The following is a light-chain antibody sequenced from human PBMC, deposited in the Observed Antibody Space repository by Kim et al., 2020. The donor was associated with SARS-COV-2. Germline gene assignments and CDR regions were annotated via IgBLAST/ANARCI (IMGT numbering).Light chain of an antibody. CDR1: KLGDKY. CDR3: QAWDSSTLWV. CDR2: QDS. J-gene: IGLJ3*02. Sequence: SYELTQPPSVSVSPGRTASITCSGDKLGDKYACWYQQKPGQSPVLVIYQDSKRPSGIPERFSGSNSGNTATLTICGTQAMDEADYYCQAWDSSTLWVFGG. V-gene: IGLV3-1*01.